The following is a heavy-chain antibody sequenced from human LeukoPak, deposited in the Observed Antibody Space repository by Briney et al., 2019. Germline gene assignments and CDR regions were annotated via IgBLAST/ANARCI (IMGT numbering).Heavy chain of an antibody. CDR1: GYSLSTSGVG. D-gene: IGHD3-3*01. V-gene: IGHV2-5*02. CDR3: AHNPPEWRVPIFDY. Sequence: ESGPTLVKPTQTLTLTCTFSGYSLSTSGVGVAWIRQPPGKALEWLALIYCDDDKRYSSSLKSRLTITKDTSKNQVVLTMTNMDPVDTGTYYWAHNPPEWRVPIFDYWGQGTLVTVSS. J-gene: IGHJ4*02. CDR2: IYCDDDK.